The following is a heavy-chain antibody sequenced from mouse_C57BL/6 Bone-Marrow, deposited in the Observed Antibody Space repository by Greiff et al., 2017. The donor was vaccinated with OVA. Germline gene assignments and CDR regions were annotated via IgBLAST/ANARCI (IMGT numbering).Heavy chain of an antibody. CDR3: ARDGSSPAWFAN. CDR1: GYSFTDYN. V-gene: IGHV1-39*01. CDR2: LNPNYGTP. D-gene: IGHD1-1*01. Sequence: EVKLMESGPELVKPGASVKISCKASGYSFTDYNMNWVKQSNGKSLEWIGVLNPNYGTPSYNQKFKGKATLTVDQSSSTAYMQLNSLTSEDSAVYYCARDGSSPAWFANWGQGTLVTVSA. J-gene: IGHJ3*01.